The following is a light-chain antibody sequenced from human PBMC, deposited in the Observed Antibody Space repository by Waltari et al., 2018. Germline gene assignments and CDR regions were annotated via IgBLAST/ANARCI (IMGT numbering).Light chain of an antibody. CDR3: AAWDDSLNGPV. J-gene: IGLJ3*02. V-gene: IGLV1-44*01. CDR2: RND. CDR1: DSNIGANT. Sequence: QSVLTQPPSASGTPGQRVTVSCSGSDSNIGANTVNWFQQLPGTAPKLLFYRNDQRPSGVPDRFSGSKSGTSASLAISGLQSEDEADYYCAAWDDSLNGPVFGGGTKVTVL.